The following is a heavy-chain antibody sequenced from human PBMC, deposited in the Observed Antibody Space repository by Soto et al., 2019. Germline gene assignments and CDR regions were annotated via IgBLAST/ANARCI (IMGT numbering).Heavy chain of an antibody. D-gene: IGHD3-22*01. CDR1: GYTFATYR. CDR3: TRQDLSSGCDY. CDR2: IYPADSDT. Sequence: GESLKISCKGSGYTFATYRIGWARQMPGKGLEWMGIIYPADSDTRYSPSFKGLVTISVDKSISTAYLQWSSLKASDTAIYYCTRQDLSSGCDYWGQGTLVTVSS. J-gene: IGHJ4*02. V-gene: IGHV5-51*01.